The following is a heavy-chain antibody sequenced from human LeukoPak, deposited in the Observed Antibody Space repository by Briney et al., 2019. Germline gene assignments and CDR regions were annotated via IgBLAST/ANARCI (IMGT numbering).Heavy chain of an antibody. V-gene: IGHV4-39*01. D-gene: IGHD6-13*01. CDR1: DGSISSSSYY. J-gene: IGHJ4*02. Sequence: SETLSLTCTVSDGSISSSSYYWGWIRQPPWKGLEWTGRIYYSGSTYYNPSLKSRFTISVDTSKNQFSLKLSSVTAADTAVYYCARTRIAAAGTLKYYFDYWGQGTLVSVSS. CDR2: IYYSGST. CDR3: ARTRIAAAGTLKYYFDY.